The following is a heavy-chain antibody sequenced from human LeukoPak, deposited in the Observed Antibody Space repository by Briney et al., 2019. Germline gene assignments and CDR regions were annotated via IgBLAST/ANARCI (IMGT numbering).Heavy chain of an antibody. D-gene: IGHD1-1*01. CDR3: AKVRTGHYFDY. Sequence: GGSLRLSCGASGFTFSNYAMGWVRQAPGKGLEWVAGINDNGSTRFYAASVKGRFTSSRDNPKNSLYLQMNGLRAEDTAVYYCAKVRTGHYFDYWGQGTLVTVSS. CDR1: GFTFSNYA. J-gene: IGHJ4*02. V-gene: IGHV3-23*01. CDR2: INDNGSTR.